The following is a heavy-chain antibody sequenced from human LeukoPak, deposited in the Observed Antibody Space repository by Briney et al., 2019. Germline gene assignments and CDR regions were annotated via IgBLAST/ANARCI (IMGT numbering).Heavy chain of an antibody. V-gene: IGHV4-34*01. J-gene: IGHJ6*03. D-gene: IGHD2-15*01. CDR3: ARGIVPPIRYYYYYYMDV. CDR1: GGSFSGYY. CDR2: INHSGST. Sequence: SETLSLTCAVSGGSFSGYYWSWIRQPPGKGLEWIGEINHSGSTNYNPSLKSRVTISVDTSENQFSLKLSSVTAADTAVNYCARGIVPPIRYYYYYYMDVWGKGTTVTVSS.